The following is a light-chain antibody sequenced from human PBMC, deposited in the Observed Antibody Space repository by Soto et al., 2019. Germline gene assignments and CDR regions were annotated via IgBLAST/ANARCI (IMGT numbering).Light chain of an antibody. CDR1: SSDVGGYNY. J-gene: IGLJ1*01. CDR2: EVS. V-gene: IGLV2-14*01. CDR3: SSYTSFSTYV. Sequence: LTQPHSVSESPGKTVTISCTGTSSDVGGYNYVSWYQQHPGKAPKLMIYEVSNRPSGVSNRFSGSKSDNTASLTISGLQAEDEADYYCSSYTSFSTYVFGTGTKVTVL.